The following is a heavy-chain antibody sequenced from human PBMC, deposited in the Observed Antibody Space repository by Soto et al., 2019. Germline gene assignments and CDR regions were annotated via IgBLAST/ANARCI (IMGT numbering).Heavy chain of an antibody. V-gene: IGHV2-70*01. CDR2: IDWDDDK. D-gene: IGHD3-22*01. CDR1: GFSLSTSGMC. J-gene: IGHJ4*02. CDR3: ARLTYYSDSSGYGYYFDY. Sequence: SGPTLVNPTQTLTLTCTFSGFSLSTSGMCVSWIRQPPGKALEWLALIDWDDDKYYSTSLKTRLTISKDTSKNQVVLTMTNMDPVDTATYYCARLTYYSDSSGYGYYFDYWGQGTLVTVCS.